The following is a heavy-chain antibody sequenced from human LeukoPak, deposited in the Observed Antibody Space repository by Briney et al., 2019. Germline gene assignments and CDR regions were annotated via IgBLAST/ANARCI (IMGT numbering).Heavy chain of an antibody. CDR1: GFIFSSYW. Sequence: GGSLRLSCAASGFIFSSYWMNWVRQAPGKGLEWVANIKQDGSEKYYVDSVKGRFTISRDNAKNSLYLQMNSLRAEDTAVYYCARESGDQDAFDIWGQGTMVTVSS. D-gene: IGHD2-21*02. CDR3: ARESGDQDAFDI. V-gene: IGHV3-7*01. CDR2: IKQDGSEK. J-gene: IGHJ3*02.